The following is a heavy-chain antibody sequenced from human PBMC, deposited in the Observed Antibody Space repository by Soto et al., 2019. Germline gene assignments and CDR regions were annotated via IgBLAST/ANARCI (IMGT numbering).Heavy chain of an antibody. CDR2: ILHDGNNK. J-gene: IGHJ4*02. Sequence: GGSLRLSCAASGFTFSNYIMHWVRQAPGKGLEWVADILHDGNNKYYADSVKGRFTISRDNSKNTLYLQMNSLRAEDTAVYYCARDDEGGSYCDLGYWGQGTLVTVSS. CDR1: GFTFSNYI. V-gene: IGHV3-30-3*01. CDR3: ARDDEGGSYCDLGY. D-gene: IGHD3-10*01.